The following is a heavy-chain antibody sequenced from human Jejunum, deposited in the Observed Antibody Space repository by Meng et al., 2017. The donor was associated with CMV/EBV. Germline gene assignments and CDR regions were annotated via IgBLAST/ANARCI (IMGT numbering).Heavy chain of an antibody. V-gene: IGHV1-2*06. D-gene: IGHD4-17*01. CDR1: GYSFSDYN. CDR2: INAKSGDT. CDR3: ARFTVATGAY. J-gene: IGHJ4*02. Sequence: KVSCKASGYSFSDYNVNWVRQAPGQGLEWMGRINAKSGDTKYAQKFQGRVTMTRDTSISTGYMELSSLTSDDTAIYYCARFTVATGAYWGQGTLVTVSS.